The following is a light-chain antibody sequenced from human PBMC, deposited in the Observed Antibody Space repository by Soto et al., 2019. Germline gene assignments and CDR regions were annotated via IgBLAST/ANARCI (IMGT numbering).Light chain of an antibody. V-gene: IGKV1-39*01. CDR1: QSLNSY. J-gene: IGKJ1*01. Sequence: DIQMTQSPSSLSASVGDRVTITCRASQSLNSYLNWYQQKPGKAPKLLIYAASNLQSGAPSRFSGSGSGTDFTLTIGSLQPEDFATYYCQQSYSTPVTFGQGTKV. CDR3: QQSYSTPVT. CDR2: AAS.